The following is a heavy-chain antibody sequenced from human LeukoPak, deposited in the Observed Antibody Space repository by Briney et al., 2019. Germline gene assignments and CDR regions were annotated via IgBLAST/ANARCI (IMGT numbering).Heavy chain of an antibody. D-gene: IGHD3-10*01. CDR2: IYYSGST. J-gene: IGHJ5*02. Sequence: SETLSLTCTVSGGSISSSSYYWGWIRQPPGKGLEWIGSIYYSGSTYYNPSLKSRVTISVDTSKNQFSLKLSSVTAADTAVYYCARFRITMVRGGARSWFDPWGQGTLVTVSS. CDR3: ARFRITMVRGGARSWFDP. CDR1: GGSISSSSYY. V-gene: IGHV4-39*07.